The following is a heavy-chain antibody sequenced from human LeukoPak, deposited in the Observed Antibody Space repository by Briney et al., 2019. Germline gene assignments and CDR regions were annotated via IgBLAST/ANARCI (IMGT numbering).Heavy chain of an antibody. V-gene: IGHV4-34*01. CDR3: ARGTGNNWYGGPFDY. J-gene: IGHJ4*02. CDR2: INHSGST. CDR1: GGTFSGYY. D-gene: IGHD1-20*01. Sequence: PWGTLTLTCAVYGGTFSGYYWSWIRQPPGKGLEWIGDINHSGSTNYNPSLKSRVTITIDASKNQFSLKLSSVAAAGTARYYCARGTGNNWYGGPFDYWGQGTLVTVSS.